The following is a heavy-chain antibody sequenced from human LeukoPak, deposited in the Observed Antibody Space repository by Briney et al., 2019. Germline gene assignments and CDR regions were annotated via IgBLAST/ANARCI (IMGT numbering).Heavy chain of an antibody. CDR2: INPNSGGT. CDR3: ARAFHDSSGYFLWY. CDR1: GYTFTGYY. Sequence: ASVTVSCKASGYTFTGYYMHWVRQAPGQGLEWMGWINPNSGGTNYAQKFQGRVTMTRDTSISTAYMELSSLRSEDTAVYYCARAFHDSSGYFLWYWGQGTLVTVSS. J-gene: IGHJ4*02. V-gene: IGHV1-2*02. D-gene: IGHD3-22*01.